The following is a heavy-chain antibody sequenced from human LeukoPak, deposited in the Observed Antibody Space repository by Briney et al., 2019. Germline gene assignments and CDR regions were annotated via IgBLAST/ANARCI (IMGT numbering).Heavy chain of an antibody. CDR3: ARVESAYSWDY. CDR2: IYHSGST. J-gene: IGHJ4*02. CDR1: GGSIRSSSYY. Sequence: TSETLSLTCTVSGGSIRSSSYYWGWIRQPPGKGLEWIGSIYHSGSTYYNPSLKSRVTISVDTSKNQFSLKLSSVTAADTAVYYCARVESAYSWDYWGQGTLVTVSS. D-gene: IGHD1-20*01. V-gene: IGHV4-39*07.